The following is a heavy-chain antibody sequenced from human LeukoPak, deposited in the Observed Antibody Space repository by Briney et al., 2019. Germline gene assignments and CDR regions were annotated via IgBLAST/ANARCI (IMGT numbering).Heavy chain of an antibody. CDR2: INHSGST. CDR1: GGSFSGYY. Sequence: SETLSLTCAVYGGSFSGYYWSWIRQPPGKGLEWIGEINHSGSTNYNPSLKSRVTISVDTSKNQFSLKLSSVTAADTAVYYCARDRTNPLLWFGELWGWFDPWGQGTLVTVSS. J-gene: IGHJ5*02. CDR3: ARDRTNPLLWFGELWGWFDP. V-gene: IGHV4-34*01. D-gene: IGHD3-10*01.